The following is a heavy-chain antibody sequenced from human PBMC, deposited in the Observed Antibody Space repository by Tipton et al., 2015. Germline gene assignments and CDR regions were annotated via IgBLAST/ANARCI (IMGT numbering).Heavy chain of an antibody. Sequence: GLVKPSETLSLTCAVSAYSISSDYYWGWIRQPPGKGLEWIGSISHSGNTYYNPSLKSRVTMSRGTSKNQFSLKLTSVTAADTAVYYCACQDYDSLTRDYQTVDYWGQGTLVTVSS. CDR2: ISHSGNT. J-gene: IGHJ4*02. V-gene: IGHV4-38-2*01. CDR1: AYSISSDYY. D-gene: IGHD3-9*01. CDR3: ACQDYDSLTRDYQTVDY.